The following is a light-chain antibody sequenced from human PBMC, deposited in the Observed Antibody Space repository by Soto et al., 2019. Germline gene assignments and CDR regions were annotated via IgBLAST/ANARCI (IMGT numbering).Light chain of an antibody. V-gene: IGLV2-8*01. Sequence: QSALTQPPSASGSPGQSVTISCTGTSSDVGGYNYVSWYQQHPGKAPKLMIYAVSKRPSGVPDRFSGSKSGNTASLTVSGLPAEDEADYYCSSYAGSNNLVFGGGTKLTVL. CDR1: SSDVGGYNY. CDR2: AVS. CDR3: SSYAGSNNLV. J-gene: IGLJ2*01.